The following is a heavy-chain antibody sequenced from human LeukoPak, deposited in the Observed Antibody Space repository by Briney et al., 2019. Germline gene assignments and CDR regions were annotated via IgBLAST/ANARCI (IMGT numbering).Heavy chain of an antibody. CDR1: GFTFSSYE. CDR2: ISSSGSTI. J-gene: IGHJ4*02. V-gene: IGHV3-48*03. Sequence: PGESLRLSCAASGFTFSSYEMNWVRQAPGKGLEWDSYISSSGSTIYYADSVKGRFTISRDNAKNSLYLQMNSLRAEDTAVYYCARDQGPYYDSSGYNYWGQGTLVTVSS. CDR3: ARDQGPYYDSSGYNY. D-gene: IGHD3-22*01.